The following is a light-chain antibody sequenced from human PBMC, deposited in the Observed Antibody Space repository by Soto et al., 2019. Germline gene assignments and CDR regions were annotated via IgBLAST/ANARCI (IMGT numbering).Light chain of an antibody. CDR2: GAS. CDR3: QELKSHLRT. Sequence: DIQMTQSPSALSGSVGDRVTITCRASQAINNYLAWYQQKPGKAPNLLIYGASTLQSGVPSRFSGSGSGVEFTLIISSLQPEDVATYYCQELKSHLRTFGLGTKVDI. CDR1: QAINNY. V-gene: IGKV1-9*01. J-gene: IGKJ1*01.